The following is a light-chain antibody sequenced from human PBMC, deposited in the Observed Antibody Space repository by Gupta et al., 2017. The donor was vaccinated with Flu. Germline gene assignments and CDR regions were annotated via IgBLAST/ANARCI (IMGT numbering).Light chain of an antibody. CDR1: SSNIGSNT. CDR2: SNN. V-gene: IGLV1-44*01. J-gene: IGLJ3*02. Sequence: QSVLTQPPSASGSTGQRVTMSCSGSSSNIGSNTGKWYQQLPGTAPKLLIYSNNQRPSGVPDRFSGSKSGPAASLAISGLQSEDDADYYCSTWDDSLTGRVFGGGTKLTVL. CDR3: STWDDSLTGRV.